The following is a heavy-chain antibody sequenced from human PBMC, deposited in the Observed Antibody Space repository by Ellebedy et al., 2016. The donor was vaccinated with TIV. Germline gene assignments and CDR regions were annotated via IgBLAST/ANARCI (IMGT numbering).Heavy chain of an antibody. CDR2: IIPILGIT. V-gene: IGHV1-69*04. CDR1: GGTFNWYG. Sequence: ASVKVSCKASGGTFNWYGISWVRQAPGQGLEWMGRIIPILGITNYAQKFQGRVTSTADTSTSTAYMELSSLRSEDTAVYYCARDDCSGGSCYSDYWGQGTLVTVSS. D-gene: IGHD2-15*01. J-gene: IGHJ4*02. CDR3: ARDDCSGGSCYSDY.